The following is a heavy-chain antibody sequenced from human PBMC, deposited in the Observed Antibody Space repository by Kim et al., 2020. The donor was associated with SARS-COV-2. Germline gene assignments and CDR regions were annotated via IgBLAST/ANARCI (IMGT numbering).Heavy chain of an antibody. Sequence: ASVKVSCKASGYTFTSYYMHWVRQAPGQGLEWMGIINPSGGSTSYAQKFQGRVTMTRDTSTSTVYMELSSLRSEDTAVDYCAREPPRISVAGYVFYYGMDVGGQGTTVTVSS. CDR2: INPSGGST. D-gene: IGHD6-19*01. J-gene: IGHJ6*02. CDR1: GYTFTSYY. V-gene: IGHV1-46*01. CDR3: AREPPRISVAGYVFYYGMDV.